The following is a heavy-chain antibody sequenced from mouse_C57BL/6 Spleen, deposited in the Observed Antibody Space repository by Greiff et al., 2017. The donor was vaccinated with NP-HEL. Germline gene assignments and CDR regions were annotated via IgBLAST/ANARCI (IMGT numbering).Heavy chain of an antibody. CDR3: ARGYYGKPAWFAY. D-gene: IGHD1-1*01. Sequence: VQLKESGPELVKPGASVKISCKASGYSFTDYNMNWVKQSNGKSLEWIGVINPNYGTTSYNQKFKGKATLTVDQSSSTAYMQLNSLTSEDSAVYYCARGYYGKPAWFAYWGQGTLVTVSA. V-gene: IGHV1-39*01. CDR1: GYSFTDYN. CDR2: INPNYGTT. J-gene: IGHJ3*01.